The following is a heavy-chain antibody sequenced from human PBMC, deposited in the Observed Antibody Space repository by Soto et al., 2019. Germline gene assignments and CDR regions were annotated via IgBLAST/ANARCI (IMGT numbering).Heavy chain of an antibody. CDR3: ARSLGGGSSSGMDV. Sequence: HLQESGPGLVAPSQTLSLRCSVSGDSIGSGAFYWSWVRQVPGKGLEWIGFLSVSGNPYYNPSIKTRVAMLIELSATQVSLRLLSVPAADADVYFCARSLGGGSSSGMDVWGPGT. CDR2: LSVSGNP. D-gene: IGHD3-16*01. V-gene: IGHV4-31*03. J-gene: IGHJ6*02. CDR1: GDSIGSGAFY.